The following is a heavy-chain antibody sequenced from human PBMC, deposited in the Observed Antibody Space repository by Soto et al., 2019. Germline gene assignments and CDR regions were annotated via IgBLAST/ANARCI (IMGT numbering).Heavy chain of an antibody. J-gene: IGHJ5*02. CDR3: ARDSGSYFDP. CDR1: GGTFSSYA. Sequence: ASVKVSCKASGGTFSSYAISWVRQAPGQGLEWMGWISAYNGNTNYAQKLQGRVTMTTDTSTSTAYMELRSLRSDDTAVYYCARDSGSYFDPWGQGTLVTVSS. V-gene: IGHV1-18*01. D-gene: IGHD1-26*01. CDR2: ISAYNGNT.